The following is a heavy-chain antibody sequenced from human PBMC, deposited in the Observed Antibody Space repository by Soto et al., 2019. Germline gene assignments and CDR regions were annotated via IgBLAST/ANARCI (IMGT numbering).Heavy chain of an antibody. CDR2: INSDGSST. CDR1: GFTFSSYW. CDR3: ARGSAMVRVGNYGMDV. D-gene: IGHD3-10*01. V-gene: IGHV3-74*01. J-gene: IGHJ6*02. Sequence: EVQLVESGGGLVQPGGSLRLSCAASGFTFSSYWMHWVRQAPGKGLVWVSRINSDGSSTSYADSVKGRFTISRDNAKNTLYLQVNSLRAEDTAVYYCARGSAMVRVGNYGMDVWGQGTTVTVSS.